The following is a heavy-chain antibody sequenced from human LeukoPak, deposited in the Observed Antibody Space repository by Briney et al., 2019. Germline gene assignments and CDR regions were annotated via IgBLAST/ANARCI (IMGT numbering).Heavy chain of an antibody. Sequence: GGSLRLSCAVSGVTVSTNYMGWLRQAPGKGLEWVSVIYADGGGGGTYYADSVKGRFTISRDNSRNTLYLQMSNLRADDTAMYYCSRDRSRGYSFTWGQGTLVTVS. CDR2: IYADGGGGGT. D-gene: IGHD5-12*01. CDR3: SRDRSRGYSFT. V-gene: IGHV3-53*01. CDR1: GVTVSTNY. J-gene: IGHJ5*02.